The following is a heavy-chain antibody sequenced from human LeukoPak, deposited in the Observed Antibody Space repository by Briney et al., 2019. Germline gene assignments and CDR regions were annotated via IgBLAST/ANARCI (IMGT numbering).Heavy chain of an antibody. CDR3: ARGRRRFGELLYFDY. D-gene: IGHD3-10*01. CDR1: GGSFSGYY. Sequence: SETLSLTCAVYGGSFSGYYWSWIRQPPGKGLEWIGEINHSGSTNYNPSLKSRVTISVDTSKNQFSLKLSSVTAADTAVYYCARGRRRFGELLYFDYWGQGTLVTVSS. J-gene: IGHJ4*02. V-gene: IGHV4-34*01. CDR2: INHSGST.